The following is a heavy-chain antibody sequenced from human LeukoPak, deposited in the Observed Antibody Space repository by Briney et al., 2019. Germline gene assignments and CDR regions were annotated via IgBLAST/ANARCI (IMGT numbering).Heavy chain of an antibody. CDR1: GGTFSSYA. D-gene: IGHD5-24*01. Sequence: SEKVSCKASGGTFSSYAISWVRQAPGQGLEWMGGIIPIFGKANYAQKFQGRVTITADESTSTAYMELSSLRSEDTAVYYCARDRYGDGFAHFDYWGQGALVAVSS. CDR3: ARDRYGDGFAHFDY. CDR2: IIPIFGKA. V-gene: IGHV1-69*13. J-gene: IGHJ4*02.